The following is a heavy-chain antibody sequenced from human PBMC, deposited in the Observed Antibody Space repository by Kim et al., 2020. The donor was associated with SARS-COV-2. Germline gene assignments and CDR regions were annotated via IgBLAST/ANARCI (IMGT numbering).Heavy chain of an antibody. Sequence: GGSLRLSCAASGFTFSSYGMHWVRQAPGKGLEWVAVISYDGSNKYYADSVKGRFTISRDNSKNTLYLQMNSLRAEDTAVYYCARDRYSSSWYQGGWFDPWGQGTLVTVSS. CDR1: GFTFSSYG. D-gene: IGHD6-13*01. J-gene: IGHJ5*02. CDR2: ISYDGSNK. CDR3: ARDRYSSSWYQGGWFDP. V-gene: IGHV3-33*05.